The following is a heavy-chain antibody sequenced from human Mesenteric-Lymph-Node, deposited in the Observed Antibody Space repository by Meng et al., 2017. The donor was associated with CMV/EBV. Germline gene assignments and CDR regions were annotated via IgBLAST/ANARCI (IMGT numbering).Heavy chain of an antibody. D-gene: IGHD2-2*01. CDR1: GFSVSKNY. CDR2: IYGGTIT. J-gene: IGHJ6*02. CDR3: AGEPGVPNGMDV. V-gene: IGHV3-53*01. Sequence: GESLKISCAASGFSVSKNYMNWVRQAPGKGLEWVSVIYGGTITYYADSVRGRFTISRDNSENILFLQMNSLEDEDTAVYYCAGEPGVPNGMDVWGQGTTVTVSS.